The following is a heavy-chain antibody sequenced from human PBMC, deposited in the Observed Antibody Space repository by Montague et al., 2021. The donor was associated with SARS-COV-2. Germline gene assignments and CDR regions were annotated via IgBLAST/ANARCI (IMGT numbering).Heavy chain of an antibody. V-gene: IGHV6-1*01. CDR1: GDSVSSSTVA. D-gene: IGHD6-19*01. CDR3: ARQDTSGWLTFDY. CDR2: TYFRSSFYN. J-gene: IGHJ4*02. Sequence: CAISGDSVSSSTVAWNWLRQSPSRGIEWLGRTYFRSSFYNDYALSVKSRLNIQPDSAKNQFSLQLTSVTPEDTAIYYCARQDTSGWLTFDYWGQGILVTVSS.